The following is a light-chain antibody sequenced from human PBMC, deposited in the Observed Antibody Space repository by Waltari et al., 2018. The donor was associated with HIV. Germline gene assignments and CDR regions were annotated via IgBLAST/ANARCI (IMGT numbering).Light chain of an antibody. CDR1: SSDIGTYNY. CDR2: DVS. Sequence: QSALTQPASVSGSPGQSITISCTGTSSDIGTYNYVSWYQQHPGKATKLMIYDVSNRPSGVSNRFSGAKSCNTASLTISGLQAENEADYYCSSYTSSSTPVVFGGGTKLTVL. CDR3: SSYTSSSTPVV. J-gene: IGLJ2*01. V-gene: IGLV2-14*01.